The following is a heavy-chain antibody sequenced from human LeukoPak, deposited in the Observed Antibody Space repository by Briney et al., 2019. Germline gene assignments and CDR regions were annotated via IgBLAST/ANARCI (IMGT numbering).Heavy chain of an antibody. CDR1: GFTFSSYA. J-gene: IGHJ4*02. V-gene: IGHV3-7*01. D-gene: IGHD6-13*01. CDR2: IKQDGSEK. CDR3: ARVISPYIAAAAHY. Sequence: GGSLRLSCAASGFTFSSYAMSWVRQAPGKGLEWVANIKQDGSEKYYVDSVKGRFTISRDNAKNSLYLQMNSLRAEDTAVYYCARVISPYIAAAAHYWGQGTLVTVSS.